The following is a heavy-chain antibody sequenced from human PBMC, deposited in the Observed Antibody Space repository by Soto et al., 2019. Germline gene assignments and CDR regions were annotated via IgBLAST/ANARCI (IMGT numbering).Heavy chain of an antibody. CDR1: GGSISSGGYS. J-gene: IGHJ4*02. CDR2: ISHNGST. CDR3: ARGGLLPDY. Sequence: QLQLQESGSGLVKPSQTLSLTCAVSGGSISSGGYSWSWIRQPPGKGLEWTGYISHNGSTYYNRSLKSRVPMSVDRSKNQFSLKLSSVTAADTAVYYCARGGLLPDYWGQGTLVTVSS. V-gene: IGHV4-30-2*01. D-gene: IGHD6-19*01.